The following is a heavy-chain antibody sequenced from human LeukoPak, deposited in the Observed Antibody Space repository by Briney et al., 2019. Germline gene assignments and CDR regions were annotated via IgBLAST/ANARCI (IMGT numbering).Heavy chain of an antibody. J-gene: IGHJ4*02. Sequence: PGGSLRLSCAVSGFTFSSYAMNWVRQAPGKGLEWASGIRASGSSTYYADSVKGRFIISRDISKNTLYLQMDSLRAEDTAVYYCAKAGGLRVAALQGYFDYWGQGTLVSVSS. CDR1: GFTFSSYA. D-gene: IGHD3-16*01. CDR2: IRASGSST. V-gene: IGHV3-23*01. CDR3: AKAGGLRVAALQGYFDY.